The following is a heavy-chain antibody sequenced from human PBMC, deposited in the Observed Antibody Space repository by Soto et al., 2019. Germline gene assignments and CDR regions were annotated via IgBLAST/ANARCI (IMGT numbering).Heavy chain of an antibody. CDR3: ARQYGGDVYDY. J-gene: IGHJ4*02. Sequence: PGESLKIFCNGSGYSFTSYWICWVRQMPGKGLEWMGMMYPGDSETRYSPSFQGQVTMSADKSISTAYLQWSSLKASDTAMYYCARQYGGDVYDYWGQGTLVTVSS. CDR1: GYSFTSYW. D-gene: IGHD2-21*02. CDR2: MYPGDSET. V-gene: IGHV5-51*01.